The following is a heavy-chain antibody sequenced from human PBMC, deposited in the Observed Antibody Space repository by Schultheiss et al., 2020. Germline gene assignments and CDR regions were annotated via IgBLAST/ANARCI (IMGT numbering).Heavy chain of an antibody. CDR1: GFTFTSYA. J-gene: IGHJ5*02. D-gene: IGHD1-1*01. Sequence: WGSMRLSCAASGFTFTSYAMSWVRQAPGKGLEWISAFSGSGGNTYYADSVKGRFTVWLYLQMNSLRAEDTAAYYCARDLETMSSPWFDPRGQGTLVTVSS. CDR2: FSGSGGNT. V-gene: IGHV3-23*01. CDR3: ARDLETMSSPWFDP.